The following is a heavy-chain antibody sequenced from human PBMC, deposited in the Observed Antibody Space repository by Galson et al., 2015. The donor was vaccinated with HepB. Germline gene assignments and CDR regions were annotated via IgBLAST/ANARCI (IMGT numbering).Heavy chain of an antibody. CDR2: IIPIVGPA. V-gene: IGHV1-69*13. Sequence: SVKVSCKASGGTFSSYGISWVRQAPGQGLEWMGGIIPIVGPANYAQRFQGRVTITADESTTTIYMELSSLRSEDTAVYYCAREVLGRIAAADAYYFDYWGQGTLVTVSS. D-gene: IGHD6-13*01. CDR1: GGTFSSYG. J-gene: IGHJ4*02. CDR3: AREVLGRIAAADAYYFDY.